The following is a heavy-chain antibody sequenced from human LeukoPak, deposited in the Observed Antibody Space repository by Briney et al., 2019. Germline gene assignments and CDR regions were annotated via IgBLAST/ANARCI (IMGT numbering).Heavy chain of an antibody. V-gene: IGHV4-39*01. CDR1: GGSISSSTYY. CDR3: ARLIDSIAAAGDYFDY. Sequence: PSETLSLTCTVSGGSISSSTYYWGWIRQPPGKGLEWIGTIYYSGSTYYNPSLQSRVTISVDTSKNQFSLKLSSVTAVDTAVYYCARLIDSIAAAGDYFDYWGQGTLVTVSS. J-gene: IGHJ4*02. CDR2: IYYSGST. D-gene: IGHD6-13*01.